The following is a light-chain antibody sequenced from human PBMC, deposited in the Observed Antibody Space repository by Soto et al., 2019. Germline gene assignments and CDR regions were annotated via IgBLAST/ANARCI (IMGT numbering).Light chain of an antibody. CDR3: QTWVTSIVV. Sequence: QPVLTQSPSASASLGAAVKLTCTLSSGHSSYAIAWHQQQPEKGPRFLMKLNSDGSHTKGDVIPDRFSGSSSGAERYLTISILQSGDEADYYCQTWVTSIVVFGAGTKLTVL. CDR2: LNSDGSH. V-gene: IGLV4-69*01. CDR1: SGHSSYA. J-gene: IGLJ2*01.